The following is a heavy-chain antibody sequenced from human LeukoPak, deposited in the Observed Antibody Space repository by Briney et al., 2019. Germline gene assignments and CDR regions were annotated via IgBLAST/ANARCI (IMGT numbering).Heavy chain of an antibody. J-gene: IGHJ6*02. D-gene: IGHD3-3*01. CDR3: ARDQATIFGVVILRDYYYYGMDV. CDR1: GGTFSSYA. V-gene: IGHV1-69*13. Sequence: VKVSCKSSGGTFSSYAISWVRQAPGHGLEWLGGIIPIFGTANYAQKFQGRVTITADESTSTAYMELSSLRSEDTAVYYCARDQATIFGVVILRDYYYYGMDVWGQGTTVTVSS. CDR2: IIPIFGTA.